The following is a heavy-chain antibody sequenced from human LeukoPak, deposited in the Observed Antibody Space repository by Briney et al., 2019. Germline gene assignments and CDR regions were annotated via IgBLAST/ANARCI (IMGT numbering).Heavy chain of an antibody. J-gene: IGHJ4*02. CDR1: GYSISSGYY. CDR2: IYHSGST. V-gene: IGHV4-38-2*02. CDR3: ARGLPASY. Sequence: SETLSLTCTVSGYSISSGYYWGWIRQPPGKGLEWVGSIYHSGSTYYNPSLKSRVTISVDTSKNQFSLKLSSVTAADTVVYYCARGLPASYWGQGTLVTVSS. D-gene: IGHD2-2*01.